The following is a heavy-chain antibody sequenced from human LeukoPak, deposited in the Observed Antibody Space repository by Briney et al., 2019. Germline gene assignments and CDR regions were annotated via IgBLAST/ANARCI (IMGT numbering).Heavy chain of an antibody. Sequence: PSETLSLTCTVSGGSISSYYWSWIRQPPGKGLEWIGYASYSGSTNYNPSLKSRVTISVDTSKNQFSLKLSSVTAPDTAVYYCVRHGTQKYVADYWGQGTLVTVSS. CDR2: ASYSGST. J-gene: IGHJ4*02. V-gene: IGHV4-59*08. D-gene: IGHD1-1*01. CDR1: GGSISSYY. CDR3: VRHGTQKYVADY.